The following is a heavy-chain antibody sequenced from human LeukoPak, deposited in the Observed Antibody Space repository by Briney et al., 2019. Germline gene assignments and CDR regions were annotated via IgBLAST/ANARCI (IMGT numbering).Heavy chain of an antibody. D-gene: IGHD3-10*01. J-gene: IGHJ4*02. V-gene: IGHV3-21*01. Sequence: PGGSLRLSCAASGFIFSSYNLNWVRQAPGKGLEWVSSISSSSSYIYYADSMKGRFTISRDNARNSLFLQMNSLRAEDTAVYYCARDGSGSRQLRTLIWGQGTLVTVSS. CDR1: GFIFSSYN. CDR2: ISSSSSYI. CDR3: ARDGSGSRQLRTLI.